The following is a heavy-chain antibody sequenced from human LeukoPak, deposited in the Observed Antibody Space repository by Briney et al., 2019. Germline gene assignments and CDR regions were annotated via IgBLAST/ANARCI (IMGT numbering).Heavy chain of an antibody. CDR1: GYTFTSYG. Sequence: ASVKVSCKASGYTFTSYGISWVRQAPGQGLEWMGWISAYNGNTNYAQRLQGRVTMTTDTSTSTAYMELRSLRSDDTAVYYCARSRSAGDWFDPWGQGTLVTVSS. V-gene: IGHV1-18*01. CDR2: ISAYNGNT. D-gene: IGHD3-10*01. CDR3: ARSRSAGDWFDP. J-gene: IGHJ5*02.